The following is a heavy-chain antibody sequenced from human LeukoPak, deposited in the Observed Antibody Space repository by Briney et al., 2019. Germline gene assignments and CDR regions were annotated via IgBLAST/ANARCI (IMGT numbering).Heavy chain of an antibody. J-gene: IGHJ3*01. V-gene: IGHV3-74*01. D-gene: IGHD3-3*01. CDR3: ATVVGGYYPPVEAFDV. CDR2: INSDGSVI. Sequence: GGSLRFSCAASGFTLSGLWMHWVRQAPGKGLVWVSRINSDGSVINYVDSVKGRFTISRDNAKNTLYLQMNSLRAEDTAVYYCATVVGGYYPPVEAFDVWGQGTMVTISS. CDR1: GFTLSGLW.